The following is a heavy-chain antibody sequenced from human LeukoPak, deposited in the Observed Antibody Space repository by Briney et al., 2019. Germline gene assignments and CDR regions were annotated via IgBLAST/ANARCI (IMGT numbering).Heavy chain of an antibody. Sequence: GGSLRLSCAASGFTFSDYYMSWIRRAPGKGLEWVSYISSSGSTIYYADSVKGRFTISRDNAKNSLYLQMNSLRAEDTAVYYCARGPTQYSSGWYGLDYWGQGTLVTVSS. D-gene: IGHD6-19*01. CDR3: ARGPTQYSSGWYGLDY. J-gene: IGHJ4*02. CDR1: GFTFSDYY. V-gene: IGHV3-11*04. CDR2: ISSSGSTI.